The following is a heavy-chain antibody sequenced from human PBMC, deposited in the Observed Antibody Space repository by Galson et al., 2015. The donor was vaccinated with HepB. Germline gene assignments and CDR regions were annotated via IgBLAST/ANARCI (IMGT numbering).Heavy chain of an antibody. CDR3: VRSSNFDT. D-gene: IGHD2-2*01. CDR2: FKTDGSYT. CDR1: GFTFSSYW. V-gene: IGHV3-74*01. J-gene: IGHJ4*02. Sequence: SLRLSCADSGFTFSSYWMHWVRQAPGKGLVWVSRFKTDGSYTSYAASVKGRFTISRDHAKNTVYLEMNSLRTEDTSIYYCVRSSNFDTWGQGTLVTVSS.